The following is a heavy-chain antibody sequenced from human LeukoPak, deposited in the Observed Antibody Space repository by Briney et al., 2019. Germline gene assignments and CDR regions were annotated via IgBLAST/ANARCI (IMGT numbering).Heavy chain of an antibody. CDR2: ISSSSSYI. J-gene: IGHJ2*01. V-gene: IGHV3-21*01. CDR1: GFTFSSYS. CDR3: ARDRYDSSGYSSYWYFDL. Sequence: GGSLRLSCAASGFTFSSYSMNWVRQAPGKGLEWVSSISSSSSYIYYADSVKGRFTISRDNAKNSLYLQMNSLRAEDTAVYYCARDRYDSSGYSSYWYFDLWGRGTLVTVSS. D-gene: IGHD3-22*01.